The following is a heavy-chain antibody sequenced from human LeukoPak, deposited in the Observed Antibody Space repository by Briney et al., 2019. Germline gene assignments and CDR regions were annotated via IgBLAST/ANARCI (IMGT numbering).Heavy chain of an antibody. CDR3: ARRVWNTRYYSDY. V-gene: IGHV4-39*01. D-gene: IGHD1/OR15-1a*01. J-gene: IGHJ4*02. CDR1: GGSISSSSYY. Sequence: PSETLSLTCTVSGGSISSSSYYWGWIRQPPGKGLEWIGNIFYSGSTYYNPSLKSRVTISVDTSKNQFSLKLSSATAADTAVYYCARRVWNTRYYSDYWGQGTLVTVSS. CDR2: IFYSGST.